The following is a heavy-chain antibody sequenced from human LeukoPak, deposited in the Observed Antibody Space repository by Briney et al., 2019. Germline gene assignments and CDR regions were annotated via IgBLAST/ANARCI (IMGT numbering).Heavy chain of an antibody. CDR1: GFTFSSYG. CDR3: AKDRVAGTFFDH. CDR2: IRYDGSNE. J-gene: IGHJ5*02. D-gene: IGHD6-19*01. V-gene: IGHV3-30*02. Sequence: GGSLRLSCAASGFTFSSYGIHWVRQAPGKGLEWVAFIRYDGSNEYYADSVKGRFTISRDNSKNTLYLQMNSLRAEDTAVYYCAKDRVAGTFFDHWGQGTLVTVSS.